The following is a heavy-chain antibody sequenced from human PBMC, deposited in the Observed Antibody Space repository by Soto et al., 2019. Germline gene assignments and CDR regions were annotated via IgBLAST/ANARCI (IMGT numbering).Heavy chain of an antibody. CDR1: GGTFSTYA. Sequence: ASVKVSCKASGGTFSTYAITWVRQAPGQGLEWMGGIIPILGTPNYPQKFQGRVTITADESTSTAYMELSGLRSEDTAVYYCARAARYYDFWSGLNWLDPWGQGALVTVSS. CDR2: IIPILGTP. V-gene: IGHV1-69*13. D-gene: IGHD3-3*01. CDR3: ARAARYYDFWSGLNWLDP. J-gene: IGHJ5*02.